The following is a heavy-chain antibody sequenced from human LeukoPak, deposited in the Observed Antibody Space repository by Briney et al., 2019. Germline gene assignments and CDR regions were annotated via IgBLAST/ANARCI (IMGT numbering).Heavy chain of an antibody. CDR2: IIPIFGTA. D-gene: IGHD6-13*01. CDR3: ARDGLYSSSWFDY. Sequence: SVKVSCKASGGTFSSYAISWVRQAPGQGLEWMGGIIPIFGTANYAQKLQGRVTMTTDTSTSTAYMELRSLRSDDTAVYYCARDGLYSSSWFDYWGQGTLVTVSS. CDR1: GGTFSSYA. V-gene: IGHV1-69*05. J-gene: IGHJ4*02.